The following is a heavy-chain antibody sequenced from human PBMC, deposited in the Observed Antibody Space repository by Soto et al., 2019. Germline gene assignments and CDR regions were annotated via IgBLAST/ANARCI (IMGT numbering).Heavy chain of an antibody. V-gene: IGHV1-18*01. Sequence: GASVKVSCKASGYTFTSYGISWVRQAPGQGLEWMGWISAYNGNTNYAQKLQGRVTMTTDTSTSTAYMELRSLRSGDTAVYYCARDEGSYWGFPYYYGMDVWGQGTTVTVSS. CDR3: ARDEGSYWGFPYYYGMDV. J-gene: IGHJ6*02. CDR1: GYTFTSYG. CDR2: ISAYNGNT. D-gene: IGHD7-27*01.